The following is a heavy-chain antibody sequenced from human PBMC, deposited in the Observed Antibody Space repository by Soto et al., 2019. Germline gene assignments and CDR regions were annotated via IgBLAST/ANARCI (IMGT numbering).Heavy chain of an antibody. D-gene: IGHD2-15*01. Sequence: SETLSLTCTVSGGSISSYYWSWIRQPPGKGLEWIGYIYYSGSTNYNPSLKSRVTISVDTSKNQISLKLSSVTAADTAVYYCARHDGGSLFGHYFDYWGQGTLVTVSS. CDR2: IYYSGST. CDR1: GGSISSYY. J-gene: IGHJ4*02. V-gene: IGHV4-59*08. CDR3: ARHDGGSLFGHYFDY.